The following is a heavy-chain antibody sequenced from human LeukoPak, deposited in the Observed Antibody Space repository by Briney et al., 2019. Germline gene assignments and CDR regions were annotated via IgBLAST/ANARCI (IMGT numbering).Heavy chain of an antibody. CDR1: GGSISSYY. Sequence: SETLSLTCTVSGGSISSYYWSWIRQPAGKGLEWIGRIYTSGSTNYNPSLKSRVTMSVDTSKNQFSLKLSSVTAADTAVYYCARVRYYGSGSYPYNDYWGQGTLVTVSS. J-gene: IGHJ4*02. V-gene: IGHV4-4*07. CDR3: ARVRYYGSGSYPYNDY. D-gene: IGHD3-10*01. CDR2: IYTSGST.